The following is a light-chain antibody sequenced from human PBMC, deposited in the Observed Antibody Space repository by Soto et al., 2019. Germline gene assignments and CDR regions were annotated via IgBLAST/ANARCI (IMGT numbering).Light chain of an antibody. Sequence: QSVLTQPASVSGSPGQSITISCTVGSYNFVSWYQQHPGKAPKVLIYEVSKRPSGVSDRSSGSKSGNTASLTISGLQAEDEADYYCCSDAGRSTYVFGTGTKVTVL. V-gene: IGLV2-23*02. J-gene: IGLJ1*01. CDR1: GSYNF. CDR2: EVS. CDR3: CSDAGRSTYV.